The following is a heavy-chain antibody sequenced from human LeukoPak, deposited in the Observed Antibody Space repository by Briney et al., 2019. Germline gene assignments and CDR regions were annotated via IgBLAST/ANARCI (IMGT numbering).Heavy chain of an antibody. D-gene: IGHD2-8*01. Sequence: GGSLRLSCAASGFTFSSYSMNWVRQAPGKGLEWVSSISSSSSHIYYADSVKGRFTISRDNVKNSLYLQVNSLRAEDTAVYYCARPNLYSTSLDAFDIWGQGTMVTVSS. CDR1: GFTFSSYS. J-gene: IGHJ3*02. CDR3: ARPNLYSTSLDAFDI. CDR2: ISSSSSHI. V-gene: IGHV3-21*01.